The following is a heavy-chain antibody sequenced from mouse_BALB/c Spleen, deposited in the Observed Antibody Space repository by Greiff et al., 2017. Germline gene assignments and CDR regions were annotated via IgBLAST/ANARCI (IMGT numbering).Heavy chain of an antibody. D-gene: IGHD2-4*01. CDR1: GFNIKDTY. CDR2: IDPANGNT. CDR3: ARTMIYAMDY. J-gene: IGHJ4*01. Sequence: EVKLMESGAELVKPGASVKLSCTASGFNIKDTYMHWVKQRPEQGLEWIGRIDPANGNTKYDPKFQGKATITADTSSNTAYLQLSSLTSEDTAVYYCARTMIYAMDYWGQGTSVTVSS. V-gene: IGHV14-3*02.